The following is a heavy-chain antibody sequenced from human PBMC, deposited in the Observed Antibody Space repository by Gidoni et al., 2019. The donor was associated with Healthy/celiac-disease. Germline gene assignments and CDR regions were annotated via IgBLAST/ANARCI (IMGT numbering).Heavy chain of an antibody. CDR3: AKAPTIIVVAPYFQH. Sequence: VRQAPGKGLEWVAVISYDGSNKYYADSVKGRFTISRDNSKNTLYLQMNSLRAEDTAVYYCAKAPTIIVVAPYFQHWGQGTLVTVSS. V-gene: IGHV3-30*18. J-gene: IGHJ1*01. D-gene: IGHD3-22*01. CDR2: ISYDGSNK.